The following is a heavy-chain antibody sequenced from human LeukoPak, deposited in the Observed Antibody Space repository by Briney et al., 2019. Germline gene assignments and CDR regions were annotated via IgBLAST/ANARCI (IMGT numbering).Heavy chain of an antibody. V-gene: IGHV3-48*03. D-gene: IGHD6-13*01. CDR2: ISSASNMI. CDR3: ATASGSWYRYYFDS. J-gene: IGHJ4*02. Sequence: PGGSLRLSCAASGLTFSSYEMNWVRQAPGKGLEWISYISSASNMIYYAESVKGRFTISRDNAKNSLYLQMNSLRAEDTAVYYCATASGSWYRYYFDSWGQGTLVTVS. CDR1: GLTFSSYE.